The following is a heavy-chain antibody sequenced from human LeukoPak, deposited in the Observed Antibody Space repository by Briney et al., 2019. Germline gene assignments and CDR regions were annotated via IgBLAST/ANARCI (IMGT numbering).Heavy chain of an antibody. V-gene: IGHV4-34*01. Sequence: SETLSLTCAVYGGSFSGYYWTWIRQAPGKGLEWVGEINHSGSTNYNPSLKSRVTISADTSKIQFSLRLSSVTAADTAVYFCARGRGTTWYSYYNYYYMGVWDKGTTVTVSS. D-gene: IGHD6-13*01. J-gene: IGHJ6*03. CDR3: ARGRGTTWYSYYNYYYMGV. CDR1: GGSFSGYY. CDR2: INHSGST.